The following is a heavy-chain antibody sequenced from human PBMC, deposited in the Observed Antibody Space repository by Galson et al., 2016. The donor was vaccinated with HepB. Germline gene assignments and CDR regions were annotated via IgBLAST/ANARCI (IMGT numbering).Heavy chain of an antibody. V-gene: IGHV3-23*01. CDR1: GLSFSSYA. CDR2: IRGSGGTT. D-gene: IGHD4-17*01. Sequence: SLRLSCAASGLSFSSYAMSWVRQAPGKGLEWVSAIRGSGGTTYYADSVKGRFTISRDNSKNTLYLQMNSLRVEDTAIYYCAKAEMTTVTRFEHWGQGTRVTVS. J-gene: IGHJ4*02. CDR3: AKAEMTTVTRFEH.